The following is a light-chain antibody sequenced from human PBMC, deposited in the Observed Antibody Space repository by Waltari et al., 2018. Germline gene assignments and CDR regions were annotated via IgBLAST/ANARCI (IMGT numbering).Light chain of an antibody. CDR3: AAWDDSISSPRV. Sequence: QSALSQPPSASGPPGQRITISCSGSSSNLGNNYVYWYQQLPGTAPKLLIYRNNQRASGVPDRFSGSKSATSASLAISGLRSDDEATYYCAAWDDSISSPRVFGGGTKVTVL. J-gene: IGLJ3*02. V-gene: IGLV1-47*01. CDR1: SSNLGNNY. CDR2: RNN.